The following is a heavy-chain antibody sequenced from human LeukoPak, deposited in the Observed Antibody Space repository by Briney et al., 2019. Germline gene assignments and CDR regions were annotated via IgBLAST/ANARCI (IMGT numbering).Heavy chain of an antibody. CDR2: IYTSGST. CDR3: AKHNTVPAAHNWFDP. J-gene: IGHJ5*02. D-gene: IGHD2-2*01. V-gene: IGHV4-4*07. Sequence: SETLSLTRTVSGGSISSYYWSWIRQPAGKGLEWIGRIYTSGSTNYNPSLKSRVTMSVDTSKNQFSLKLSSVTAADTAVYYCAKHNTVPAAHNWFDPWGQGTLVTVSS. CDR1: GGSISSYY.